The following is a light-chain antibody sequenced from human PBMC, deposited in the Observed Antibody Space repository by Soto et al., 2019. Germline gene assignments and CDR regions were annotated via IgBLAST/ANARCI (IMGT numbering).Light chain of an antibody. V-gene: IGKV3-20*01. J-gene: IGKJ1*01. CDR3: HQYGNSRT. Sequence: EIVLTQSPVTLSLSPGERATLSCRASQTVSRMYLSWFQQKPGQAPRLLIYDVSSRATGIPDRFSGSGSGTDFTLTISRLEPEDFAVYYCHQYGNSRTFGQGTKVDIK. CDR1: QTVSRMY. CDR2: DVS.